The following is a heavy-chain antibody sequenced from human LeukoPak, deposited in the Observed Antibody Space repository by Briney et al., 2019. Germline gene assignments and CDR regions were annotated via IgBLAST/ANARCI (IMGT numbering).Heavy chain of an antibody. V-gene: IGHV1-2*04. CDR1: GYAFTGYY. CDR3: ARAGYSSSWYLNWFDH. Sequence: SVQVSCKASGYAFTGYYMHWVRRAPGQGREWMGWINPNSGGTNYAQKFQGWVTMTRDTSISTAYMELSRLRSDDTAVYYCARAGYSSSWYLNWFDHWGQGTLVTVSS. J-gene: IGHJ5*02. D-gene: IGHD6-13*01. CDR2: INPNSGGT.